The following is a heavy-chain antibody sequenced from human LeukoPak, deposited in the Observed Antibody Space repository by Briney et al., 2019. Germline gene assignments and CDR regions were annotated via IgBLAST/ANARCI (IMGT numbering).Heavy chain of an antibody. V-gene: IGHV3-7*01. CDR2: IKHDGSDK. D-gene: IGHD4-17*01. CDR3: ARTDYGDYDWYFDL. J-gene: IGHJ2*01. CDR1: GFTFSNYW. Sequence: GGSLRLSCAASGFTFSNYWMTWVRQAPGKGPEWVANIKHDGSDKYYVDSVKGRFTVSRDNAKNSLSLQMNSLRADDTAVYYCARTDYGDYDWYFDLWGRGTLVTVSS.